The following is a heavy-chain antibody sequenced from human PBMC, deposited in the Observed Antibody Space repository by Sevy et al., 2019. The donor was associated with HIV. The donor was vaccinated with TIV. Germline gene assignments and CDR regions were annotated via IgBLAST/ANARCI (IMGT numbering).Heavy chain of an antibody. CDR1: GFIFSNFG. V-gene: IGHV3-33*01. J-gene: IGHJ4*02. D-gene: IGHD4-4*01. Sequence: GGSLRLSCAASGFIFSNFGINWVRQAPGKGLEWVAIIWHDGTKMHYLESVKGRFTISRDNSKNTVYLQMNSLRVEDSGTYYCVRMTPDEDGTTLDSWGLGTLVSVSS. CDR3: VRMTPDEDGTTLDS. CDR2: IWHDGTKM.